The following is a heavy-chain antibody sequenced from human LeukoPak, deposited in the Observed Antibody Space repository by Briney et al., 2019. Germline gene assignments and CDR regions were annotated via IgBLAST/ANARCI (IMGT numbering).Heavy chain of an antibody. V-gene: IGHV3-64*01. CDR3: ASVTTHGVSHYEYKY. Sequence: GGSLRLSCAASGFTFSSYVMHWVRQAPGKGLEYVSGISGNGGSTYYANSVKGRFAISRDNSKNTLYLQMGSLRAEDMAVYYCASVTTHGVSHYEYKYWGQGTLVTVSS. J-gene: IGHJ4*02. CDR1: GFTFSSYV. D-gene: IGHD4-11*01. CDR2: ISGNGGST.